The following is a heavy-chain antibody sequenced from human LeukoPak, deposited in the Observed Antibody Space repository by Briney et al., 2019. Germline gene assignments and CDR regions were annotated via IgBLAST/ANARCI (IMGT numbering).Heavy chain of an antibody. CDR3: AQVTMFVDLTQYSFDS. D-gene: IGHD3-10*02. CDR1: GFSLSSHSY. CDR2: IYVVGDT. V-gene: IGHV4-38-2*01. J-gene: IGHJ4*02. Sequence: SETLSLTSAVPGFSLSSHSYWGWVRQPPGKGLEWFGRIYVVGDTYYKPSLKSRGSTSIDTSGSQFSLRLTSVTAADTAFYYCAQVTMFVDLTQYSFDSWGQGTLVTVSS.